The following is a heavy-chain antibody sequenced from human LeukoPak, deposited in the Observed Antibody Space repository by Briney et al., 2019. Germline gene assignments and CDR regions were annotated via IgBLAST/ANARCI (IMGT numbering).Heavy chain of an antibody. CDR3: ARGLGYYDSSGRRRDYYYGMDV. J-gene: IGHJ6*02. V-gene: IGHV1-69*02. CDR2: IIHILGVA. CDR1: GGTISSYT. Sequence: ASVKVSCKASGGTISSYTISWVRQAPGQGLEWMGRIIHILGVANYAQKFQGRVTITADKSTSTAYMELSSLRSEDTAVYYCARGLGYYDSSGRRRDYYYGMDVWGQGTTVTVSS. D-gene: IGHD3-22*01.